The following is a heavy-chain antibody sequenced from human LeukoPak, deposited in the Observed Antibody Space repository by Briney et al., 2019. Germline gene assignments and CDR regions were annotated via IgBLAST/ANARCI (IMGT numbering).Heavy chain of an antibody. Sequence: PGKSLRLSRAASGFTFSSYGMHWVRQAPGKGLEWVAIISYDRSNKYYADPVKGRFTISRDNSKNTLYLQMNSLRTEDTAVHYCAKDSFDKPKGPAPAAIDPWGQGTMVTVSS. V-gene: IGHV3-30*18. D-gene: IGHD2-2*01. CDR3: AKDSFDKPKGPAPAAIDP. J-gene: IGHJ5*02. CDR1: GFTFSSYG. CDR2: ISYDRSNK.